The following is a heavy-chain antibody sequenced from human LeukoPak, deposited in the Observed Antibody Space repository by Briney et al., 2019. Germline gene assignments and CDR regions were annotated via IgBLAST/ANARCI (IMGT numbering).Heavy chain of an antibody. CDR1: GYTFTSYG. CDR2: ISAYNGNT. D-gene: IGHD2-2*01. Sequence: GASVKVSCKASGYTFTSYGISWVRQAPGQGLEWMGWISAYNGNTNYAQKLQGRVTMTTDTSTSTAYMELRSLRSDDTAVYYCARGSIRDIVVVPAAISFDYWGQGTLVTVSS. J-gene: IGHJ4*02. CDR3: ARGSIRDIVVVPAAISFDY. V-gene: IGHV1-18*01.